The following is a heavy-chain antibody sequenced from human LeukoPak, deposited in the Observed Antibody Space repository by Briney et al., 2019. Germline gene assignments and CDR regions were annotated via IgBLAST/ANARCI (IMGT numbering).Heavy chain of an antibody. J-gene: IGHJ4*02. D-gene: IGHD5-12*01. V-gene: IGHV1-46*01. CDR1: GYTFSSYY. CDR2: INPGGGTT. Sequence: ASVKVSCKASGYTFSSYYIHWVRQAPGQGLDWMGIINPGGGTTAHAQKFQGRVTMTRDTSTSTVYMELSSLRSEDTAVYYCAGGTDIVAAIPYDYWGQGTLVTVSS. CDR3: AGGTDIVAAIPYDY.